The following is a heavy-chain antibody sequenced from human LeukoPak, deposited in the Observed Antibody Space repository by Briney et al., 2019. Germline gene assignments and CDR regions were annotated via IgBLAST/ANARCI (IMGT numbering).Heavy chain of an antibody. Sequence: GGSLRLSCAASGFTFSSYEMNWVRQAPGKGLEWVSYISSSGSTIYYADSVKGRFTISRDNANNSLYLQMNSLRAEDTAVYYYARAAIYYDILAHVYYFDYWGQGTLVTVSS. J-gene: IGHJ4*02. CDR1: GFTFSSYE. CDR2: ISSSGSTI. V-gene: IGHV3-48*03. D-gene: IGHD3-9*01. CDR3: ARAAIYYDILAHVYYFDY.